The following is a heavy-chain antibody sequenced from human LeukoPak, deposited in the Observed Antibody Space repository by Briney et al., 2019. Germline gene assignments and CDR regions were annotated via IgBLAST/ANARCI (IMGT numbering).Heavy chain of an antibody. V-gene: IGHV4-30-2*01. J-gene: IGHJ3*02. CDR2: IYHSGST. Sequence: SETLSLTCTVSGGSISSGDYYWSWIRQPPGKGLEWIGYIYHSGSTYYNPSPKSRVTISVDRSKNQFSLKLSSVTAADTAVYYCASQVGATGAFDIWGQGTMVTVSS. CDR1: GGSISSGDYY. D-gene: IGHD1-26*01. CDR3: ASQVGATGAFDI.